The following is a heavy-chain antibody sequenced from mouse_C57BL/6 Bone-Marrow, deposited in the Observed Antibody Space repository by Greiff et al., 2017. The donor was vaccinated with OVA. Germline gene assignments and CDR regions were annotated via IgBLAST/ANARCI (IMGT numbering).Heavy chain of an antibody. J-gene: IGHJ3*01. V-gene: IGHV1-74*01. CDR1: GYTFTSYW. CDR3: AMLGGLWFAY. Sequence: QVHVKQPGAELVKPGASVKVSCKASGYTFTSYWMHWVKQRPGQGLEWIGRIHPSDSDTNYNQKFKGKATLTVDKSSSTAYMQLSSLTSEDSAVYYCAMLGGLWFAYWGQGTLVTVSA. D-gene: IGHD4-1*01. CDR2: IHPSDSDT.